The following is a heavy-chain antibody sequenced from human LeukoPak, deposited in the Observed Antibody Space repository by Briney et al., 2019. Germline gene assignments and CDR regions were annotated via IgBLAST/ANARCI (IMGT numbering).Heavy chain of an antibody. Sequence: SETLSLTCTVPGGSISSSSYYWGWIRQPPGKGLEWIGEINHSGSTNYNPSLKSRVTISVDTSKNQFSLKLSSVTAADTAVYYCARGRRSSSSWYFAFGIWGQGTMVTVSS. CDR1: GGSISSSSYY. CDR3: ARGRRSSSSWYFAFGI. J-gene: IGHJ3*02. CDR2: INHSGST. V-gene: IGHV4-39*07. D-gene: IGHD6-13*01.